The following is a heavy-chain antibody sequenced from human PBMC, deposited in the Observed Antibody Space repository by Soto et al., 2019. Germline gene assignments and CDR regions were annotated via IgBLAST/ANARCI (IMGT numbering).Heavy chain of an antibody. V-gene: IGHV4-39*01. CDR1: GGSVSSNSYS. CDR3: ARHPDYDILTGLDY. D-gene: IGHD3-9*01. Sequence: SETLSLTCTVSGGSVSSNSYSWGWIRQSPGKGLEWIATIYSAENTYYHPSLLSRVTISVDTSMNEFSWRLSSVTAADTAVYYCARHPDYDILTGLDYWGQGTLVTVSS. J-gene: IGHJ4*02. CDR2: IYSAENT.